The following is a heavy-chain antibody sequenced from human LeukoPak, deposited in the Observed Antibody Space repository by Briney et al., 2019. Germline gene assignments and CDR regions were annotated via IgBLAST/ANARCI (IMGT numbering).Heavy chain of an antibody. J-gene: IGHJ5*02. Sequence: ASVKVSCKVSGYTLTELSMHWVRQAPGKGLGWMGGFDPEDGETIYAQKFQGRVTMTEDTSTDTAYMELSSLRSEDTAVYYCATHYGDYNSQGWFDPWGQGTLVTVSS. CDR2: FDPEDGET. CDR3: ATHYGDYNSQGWFDP. D-gene: IGHD4-17*01. V-gene: IGHV1-24*01. CDR1: GYTLTELS.